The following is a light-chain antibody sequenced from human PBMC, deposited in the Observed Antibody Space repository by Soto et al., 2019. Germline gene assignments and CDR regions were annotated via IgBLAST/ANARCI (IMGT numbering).Light chain of an antibody. Sequence: DIGMTQSPDTLSLFPGERATLSCWASQSVSAYLAWYQQKPGRAPRLLIYDASKRAAGIPDRFSASGFGTVFTLTISSLEPEDFAVYYCQQRSNWPLTFGGGTKVEIK. V-gene: IGKV3-11*01. CDR1: QSVSAY. CDR3: QQRSNWPLT. CDR2: DAS. J-gene: IGKJ4*01.